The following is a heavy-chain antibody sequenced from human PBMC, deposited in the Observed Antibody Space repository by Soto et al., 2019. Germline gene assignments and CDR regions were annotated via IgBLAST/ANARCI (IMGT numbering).Heavy chain of an antibody. CDR2: ISWNSGSI. D-gene: IGHD2-15*01. J-gene: IGHJ4*02. CDR3: AKGHIGYCSGGSCYSAYYFDY. Sequence: EVQLVESGGGLVQPGRSLRLSCAASGFTFDDYAMHWVRQAPGKGLEWVSGISWNSGSIGYADSVKGRFTISRDNAKNSLYLQMNSLRAEDTALYYCAKGHIGYCSGGSCYSAYYFDYWGQGTLVTVSS. V-gene: IGHV3-9*01. CDR1: GFTFDDYA.